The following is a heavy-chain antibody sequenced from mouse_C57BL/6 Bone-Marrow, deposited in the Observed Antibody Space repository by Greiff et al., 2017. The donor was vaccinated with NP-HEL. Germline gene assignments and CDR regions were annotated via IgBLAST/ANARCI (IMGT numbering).Heavy chain of an antibody. V-gene: IGHV5-4*01. D-gene: IGHD2-2*01. CDR3: ASSYGYAPYYFDY. CDR1: GFTFSSYA. CDR2: ISDGGSYT. J-gene: IGHJ2*01. Sequence: EVQGVESGGGLVKPGGSLKLSCAASGFTFSSYAMSWVRQTPEKRLEWVATISDGGSYTYYPDNVKGRFTISRDNAKNNLYLQMSHLKSEDTAMYYCASSYGYAPYYFDYWGQGTTLTVSS.